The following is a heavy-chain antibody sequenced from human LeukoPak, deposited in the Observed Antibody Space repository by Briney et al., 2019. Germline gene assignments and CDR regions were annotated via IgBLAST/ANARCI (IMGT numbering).Heavy chain of an antibody. J-gene: IGHJ3*02. Sequence: GGSLRLSCAASGFTFSDYYMSWIRQAPGKGLEWVSYISSSGSTIYYADSVKGRFTISRDNSKNTLYLQMNSLRAEDTAVYYCATRVQLWLYAFDIWGQGTMVTVSS. CDR1: GFTFSDYY. D-gene: IGHD5-18*01. CDR2: ISSSGSTI. V-gene: IGHV3-11*01. CDR3: ATRVQLWLYAFDI.